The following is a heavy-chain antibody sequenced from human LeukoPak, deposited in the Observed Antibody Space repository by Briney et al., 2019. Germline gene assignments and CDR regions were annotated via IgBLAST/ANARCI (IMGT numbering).Heavy chain of an antibody. CDR2: ISGSGGST. D-gene: IGHD2-15*01. CDR1: GFTFSSYA. CDR3: AKDILGGSGLDY. J-gene: IGHJ4*02. V-gene: IGHV3-23*01. Sequence: GGSLRLSCAASGFTFSSYAMSWVRQAPGKWLEWVSAISGSGGSTYYADSVKGRFTISRDNSKNTLYLQMNSVRAEDTAVYYCAKDILGGSGLDYWGQGTLVTVSS.